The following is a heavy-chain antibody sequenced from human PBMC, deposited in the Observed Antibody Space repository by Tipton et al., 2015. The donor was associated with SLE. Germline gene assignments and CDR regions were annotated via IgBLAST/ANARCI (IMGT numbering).Heavy chain of an antibody. CDR1: GGSISSYY. D-gene: IGHD3-3*01. CDR3: ARVLGVVKSYYMDV. V-gene: IGHV4-59*08. CDR2: IYYSGST. Sequence: TLSLTCTVSGGSISSYYWSWIRQPPGKGLEWIGYIYYSGSTNYNPSLKSRVTISVDTSKNQFSLKLSSVTAADTAVYYRARVLGVVKSYYMDVWGKGTTVTVSS. J-gene: IGHJ6*03.